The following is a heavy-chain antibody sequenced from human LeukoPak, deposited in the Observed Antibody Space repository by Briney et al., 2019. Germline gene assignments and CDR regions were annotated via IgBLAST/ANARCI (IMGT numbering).Heavy chain of an antibody. CDR3: ASREGLNGGGHRSGFAFDI. V-gene: IGHV1-69*10. Sequence: SVSVSCTASGGTFSSYAISWVRQAPGQGLEWMGGIIPILGIANYAQKFQGRVTITADKSTSTAYMELSSLRPEDTAVYYCASREGLNGGGHRSGFAFDIWGQGTMVTVSS. CDR2: IIPILGIA. J-gene: IGHJ3*02. CDR1: GGTFSSYA. D-gene: IGHD1-26*01.